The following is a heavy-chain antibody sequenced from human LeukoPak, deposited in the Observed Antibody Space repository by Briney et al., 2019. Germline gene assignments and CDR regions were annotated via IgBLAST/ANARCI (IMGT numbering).Heavy chain of an antibody. V-gene: IGHV1-2*02. CDR2: INPNSGGT. CDR1: GYTFTGYY. D-gene: IGHD2-15*01. CDR3: ARDPCSGGSCYIHPFDY. Sequence: GASVKVSCKASGYTFTGYYMHWVRQAPGQGLEWMAWINPNSGGTYYAQNFHDRITMTRDTSISTAYMELSSLRSEDTAVYYCARDPCSGGSCYIHPFDYWGQGTLVTVSS. J-gene: IGHJ4*02.